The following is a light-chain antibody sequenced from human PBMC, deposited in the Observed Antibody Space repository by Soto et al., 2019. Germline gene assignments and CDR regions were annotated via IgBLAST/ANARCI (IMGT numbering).Light chain of an antibody. Sequence: QSALTQSPSASGSPGQSVTISCIGTSSDVGGYNYVSWYQHPPGKAPKLIIYGVTKRPSGVPDRFSGSRSGTTASLTVSGLQAEDEADYYCGSYAGGNTFVFGTGTKVTV. CDR1: SSDVGGYNY. V-gene: IGLV2-8*01. CDR3: GSYAGGNTFV. J-gene: IGLJ1*01. CDR2: GVT.